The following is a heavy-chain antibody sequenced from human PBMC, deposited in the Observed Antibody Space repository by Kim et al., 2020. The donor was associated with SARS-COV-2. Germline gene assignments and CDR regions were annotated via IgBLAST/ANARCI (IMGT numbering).Heavy chain of an antibody. Sequence: GGSLRLSCAASGFTFSSYAMSWVRQAPGKGLEWVSAISGSGGSTYYADSVKGRFTISRDNSKNTLYLQMNSLRAEDTAVYYCAKRIGYQLLYGGYYFDYWGQGTLVTVSS. V-gene: IGHV3-23*01. D-gene: IGHD2-2*02. J-gene: IGHJ4*02. CDR2: ISGSGGST. CDR3: AKRIGYQLLYGGYYFDY. CDR1: GFTFSSYA.